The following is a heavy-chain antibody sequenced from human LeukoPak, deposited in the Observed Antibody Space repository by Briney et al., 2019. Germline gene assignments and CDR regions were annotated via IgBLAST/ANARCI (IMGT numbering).Heavy chain of an antibody. D-gene: IGHD3-22*01. CDR2: IIPIFGTA. Sequence: GASVKVSCKASGGTFSSYAISWVRQAPGQGLEWMGGIIPIFGTANYAQKFQGRVTITADESTSTAYMELSSLRSEDTAVYYCARVVYYDSSDLYYFDYWGQGTLVTVSS. CDR3: ARVVYYDSSDLYYFDY. V-gene: IGHV1-69*13. CDR1: GGTFSSYA. J-gene: IGHJ4*02.